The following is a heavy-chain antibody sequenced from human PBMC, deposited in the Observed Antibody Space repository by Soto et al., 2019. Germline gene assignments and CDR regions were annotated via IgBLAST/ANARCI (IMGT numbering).Heavy chain of an antibody. CDR1: GYTFTSYG. D-gene: IGHD1-1*01. V-gene: IGHV1-18*01. CDR2: ISAHNGNT. J-gene: IGHJ4*02. CDR3: ARWRYGDY. Sequence: QVHLVQSGDEVKKPGASVKVSCKGSGYTFTSYGITWVRQAPGQGLEWMGWISAHNGNTNYAQKLQGSVTVTRDTSTSTAYMELRSLRSDDTAVYYCARWRYGDYWGQGALVTVSS.